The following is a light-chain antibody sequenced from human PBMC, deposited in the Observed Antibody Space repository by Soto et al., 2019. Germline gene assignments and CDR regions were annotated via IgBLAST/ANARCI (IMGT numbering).Light chain of an antibody. CDR1: NIGNKR. CDR2: YDS. V-gene: IGLV3-21*04. Sequence: SYELTQSPSVSVAPEKTATITCGGNNIGNKRVHWYRQKPGQAPVLLISYDSDRPSGIPERFSGSNSGNTATLTISRVEAVDEADYYCQVWDIMTDNYVFGSGTNLTVL. CDR3: QVWDIMTDNYV. J-gene: IGLJ1*01.